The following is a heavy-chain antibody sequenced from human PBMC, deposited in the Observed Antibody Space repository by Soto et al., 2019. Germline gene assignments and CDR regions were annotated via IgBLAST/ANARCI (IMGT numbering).Heavy chain of an antibody. D-gene: IGHD2-2*03. J-gene: IGHJ3*02. V-gene: IGHV3-33*03. CDR2: VSYRGTNK. CDR1: GFTFSNYG. CDR3: AKDGWMSTIRGDAFNI. Sequence: LRLSCVASGFTFSNYGMHWVRQAPGKGLEWVAFVSYRGTNKYHADSVKGRFTISRDDSRNTVYLQMNSLRAEDTAVYFCAKDGWMSTIRGDAFNIWGQGTGVTVSS.